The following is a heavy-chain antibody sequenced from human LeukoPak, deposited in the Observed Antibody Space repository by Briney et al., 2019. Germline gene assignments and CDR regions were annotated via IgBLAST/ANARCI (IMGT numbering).Heavy chain of an antibody. V-gene: IGHV3-21*01. CDR1: GFTFSSYG. CDR3: ARDGQGAFDI. J-gene: IGHJ3*02. D-gene: IGHD3/OR15-3a*01. CDR2: ISSTSTYI. Sequence: PGGSLRLFCTASGFTFSSYGMSWVRQAPGKGLEWVSSISSTSTYIYYADSVKGRFTISRDNAENSLYLQMNSLRAEDTAVYYCARDGQGAFDIWGQGTMVTVSS.